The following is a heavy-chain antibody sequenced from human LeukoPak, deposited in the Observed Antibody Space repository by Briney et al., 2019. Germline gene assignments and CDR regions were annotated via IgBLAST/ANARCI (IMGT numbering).Heavy chain of an antibody. D-gene: IGHD3-22*01. CDR3: ARDSLTMIVGRQKRGLDY. CDR2: IRSSTTYV. Sequence: GGSLRLSCAASGFTFSNYWMHWVRQAPGKGLEWVSSIRSSTTYVYYADSVKGRFTISRDNAKNSLYLQMNSLRAEDTAVYYCARDSLTMIVGRQKRGLDYWGQGTLVTVSS. CDR1: GFTFSNYW. J-gene: IGHJ4*02. V-gene: IGHV3-21*01.